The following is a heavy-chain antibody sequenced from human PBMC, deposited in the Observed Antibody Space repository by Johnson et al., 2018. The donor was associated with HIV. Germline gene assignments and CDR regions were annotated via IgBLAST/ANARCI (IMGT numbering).Heavy chain of an antibody. CDR1: GFTFSSYV. Sequence: VQLVESGGGLVQPGGSLRLSCAASGFTFSSYVMSWVRQAPGKGLEWVANIKQDGSEKYYVDSVKGRFTISRDNAKNSLYLQMNSLRAEDTAVYYCARGFDAFDIWGQGTMVTVSS. V-gene: IGHV3-7*05. CDR2: IKQDGSEK. CDR3: ARGFDAFDI. J-gene: IGHJ3*02.